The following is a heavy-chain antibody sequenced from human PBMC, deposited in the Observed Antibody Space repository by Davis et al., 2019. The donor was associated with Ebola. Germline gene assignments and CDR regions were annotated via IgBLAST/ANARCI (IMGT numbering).Heavy chain of an antibody. J-gene: IGHJ4*02. V-gene: IGHV3-48*01. Sequence: GESLKISCAASGFKISSYSMNWVRQAPGKGLEWVSYIRSSGTTIHYAASVRGRFTISRDDAKNSLFLQMDSLRAEDTAIYYCVRDPNALDYWGQGTLVTVSS. CDR3: VRDPNALDY. CDR1: GFKISSYS. D-gene: IGHD2-8*01. CDR2: IRSSGTTI.